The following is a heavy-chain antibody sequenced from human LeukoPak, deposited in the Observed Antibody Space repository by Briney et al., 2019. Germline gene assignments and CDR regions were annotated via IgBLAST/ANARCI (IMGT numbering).Heavy chain of an antibody. D-gene: IGHD3-3*01. V-gene: IGHV4-4*07. CDR2: IYTSGGT. CDR1: GGSISSYY. J-gene: IGHJ6*03. CDR3: AREGYDFWSGYSDYFYYYMDV. Sequence: PSETLSLTCTVSGGSISSYYWSWIRQPAGKGLEWIGRIYTSGGTNYNPSLKSRVTMSVDTSKNQFSLKLSSVTAADTAVYYCAREGYDFWSGYSDYFYYYMDVWGKGTTVTVSS.